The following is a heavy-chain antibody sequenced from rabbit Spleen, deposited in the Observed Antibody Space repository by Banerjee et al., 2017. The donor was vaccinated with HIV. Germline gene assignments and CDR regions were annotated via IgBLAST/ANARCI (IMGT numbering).Heavy chain of an antibody. J-gene: IGHJ4*01. CDR2: IYTGSSGTT. V-gene: IGHV1S40*01. D-gene: IGHD1-1*01. CDR3: GRGIYSVL. Sequence: QSLEESGGDLVKPGASLTLTCTASGFSFSSSYYMCWVRQAPGKGLEWIACIYTGSSGTTYYANWAKGRFTISKTSSTTVTLQMTSLTVADTATYFCGRGIYSVLWGPGTLVTVS. CDR1: GFSFSSSYY.